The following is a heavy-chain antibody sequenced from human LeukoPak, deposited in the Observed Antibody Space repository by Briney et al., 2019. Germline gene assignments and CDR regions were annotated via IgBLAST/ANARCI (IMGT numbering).Heavy chain of an antibody. CDR2: ISYDGSNK. J-gene: IGHJ4*02. CDR1: GFTFSSYA. D-gene: IGHD2-15*01. CDR3: ASGGSGDIVVVVAATPFDY. Sequence: PGGSLRLSCAASGFTFSSYAMHWVRQAPGKGLEWVAVISYDGSNKYYADSVKGRFTISRDNSKNTLYLQMNSLRAEDTAVYYCASGGSGDIVVVVAATPFDYWGQGTLVTVSS. V-gene: IGHV3-30-3*01.